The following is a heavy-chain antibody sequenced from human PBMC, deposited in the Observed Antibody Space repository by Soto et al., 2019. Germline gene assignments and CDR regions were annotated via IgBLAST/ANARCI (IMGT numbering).Heavy chain of an antibody. J-gene: IGHJ6*02. V-gene: IGHV1-58*02. CDR2: IVVGSGNT. CDR1: GFTFTSSA. Sequence: QMQLVQSGPEVKKPGTSVKVSCKASGFTFTSSAMQWVRQARGQRLEWIGWIVVGSGNTNYAQKFQERVNITRDKSTSTAYMELSSLRSEDTAVYYCAARYYDILTGYSIAMDVWGPGTTVTVSS. D-gene: IGHD3-9*01. CDR3: AARYYDILTGYSIAMDV.